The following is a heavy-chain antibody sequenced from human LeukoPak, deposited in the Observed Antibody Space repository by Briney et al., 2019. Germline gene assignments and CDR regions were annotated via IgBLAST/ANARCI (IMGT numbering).Heavy chain of an antibody. Sequence: SETLSLTCTVSGGSISSYYWSWIRKPPGKGLEWIGYIYYSGSTNYNPSLKSRVTISVDTSKNQFSLKLSSVTAADTAVYYCARDGGAYSGSYCIYAFDIWGQGTMVTVSS. J-gene: IGHJ3*02. CDR1: GGSISSYY. D-gene: IGHD1-26*01. CDR3: ARDGGAYSGSYCIYAFDI. CDR2: IYYSGST. V-gene: IGHV4-59*01.